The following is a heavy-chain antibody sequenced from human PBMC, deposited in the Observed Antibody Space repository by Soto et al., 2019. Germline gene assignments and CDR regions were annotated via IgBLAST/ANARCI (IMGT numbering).Heavy chain of an antibody. V-gene: IGHV1-18*01. J-gene: IGHJ4*02. Sequence: ASVKVSCKASGYTFTSYGIIWVRQAPGQGLEWMGWISAYNGNTNYAQKLQGRVTMTTDTSTSTAYMELRSLRSDDTAVYYCARDLTILYYDSSGYFDYWGQGTLVTVSS. D-gene: IGHD3-22*01. CDR2: ISAYNGNT. CDR1: GYTFTSYG. CDR3: ARDLTILYYDSSGYFDY.